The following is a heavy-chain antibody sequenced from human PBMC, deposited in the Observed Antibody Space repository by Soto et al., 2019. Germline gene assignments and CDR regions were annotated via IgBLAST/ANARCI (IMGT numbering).Heavy chain of an antibody. V-gene: IGHV6-1*01. CDR2: TYYRSNWRH. J-gene: IGHJ4*02. D-gene: IGHD6-19*01. CDR3: ARGVAGSGFDL. CDR1: GDSVSSNTTA. Sequence: SQTLALACGISGDSVSSNTTACNLIRSSPSRGLESLGRTYYRSNWRHDYAVSVKSRITVNPDTSKNHFSLQLNSVTPDDTAVYYCARGVAGSGFDLWGQGTLVTVSS.